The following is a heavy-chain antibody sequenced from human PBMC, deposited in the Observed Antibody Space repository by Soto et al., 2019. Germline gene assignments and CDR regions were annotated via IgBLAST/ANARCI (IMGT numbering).Heavy chain of an antibody. D-gene: IGHD3-10*01. CDR3: ARLMVRGVITQNYYYYGMDV. Sequence: GASVKVSCKASGYTFTSYGISWVRQAPGQGLEWMGWISAYNGNTNYAQKLQGRVTMTTDTSTSTAYMELRSLKSDDTAVYYCARLMVRGVITQNYYYYGMDVWGQGTKVTVSS. CDR2: ISAYNGNT. J-gene: IGHJ6*02. V-gene: IGHV1-18*01. CDR1: GYTFTSYG.